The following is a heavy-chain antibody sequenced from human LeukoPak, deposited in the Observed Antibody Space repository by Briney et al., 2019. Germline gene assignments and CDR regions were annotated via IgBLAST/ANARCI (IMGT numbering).Heavy chain of an antibody. D-gene: IGHD1-14*01. V-gene: IGHV3-21*01. Sequence: NSGGSLRLSCAASGFTFSSYSMNWVRQAPGKGLEWVSSINDNSHYIYYADSVKGRFTTSRDNAKNSLYLQMNSLRAEDTAMYYCVTGPWQPGPVEDYWGQGTLVTVSS. J-gene: IGHJ4*02. CDR1: GFTFSSYS. CDR2: INDNSHYI. CDR3: VTGPWQPGPVEDY.